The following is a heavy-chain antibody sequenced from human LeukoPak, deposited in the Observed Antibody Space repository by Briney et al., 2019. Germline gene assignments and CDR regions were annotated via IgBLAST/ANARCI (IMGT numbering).Heavy chain of an antibody. V-gene: IGHV1-18*01. CDR2: ISVYNGDT. CDR1: GYTFTKYG. D-gene: IGHD6-13*01. Sequence: ASVKVSSKASGYTFTKYGISWVRQAPGQRLEWMGWISVYNGDTNYAQKLQGRVTMTTNTSTSTAYMQQRSLRSDDTAVYYCARDKGIAAANFDYWGQGTLVTVSS. J-gene: IGHJ4*02. CDR3: ARDKGIAAANFDY.